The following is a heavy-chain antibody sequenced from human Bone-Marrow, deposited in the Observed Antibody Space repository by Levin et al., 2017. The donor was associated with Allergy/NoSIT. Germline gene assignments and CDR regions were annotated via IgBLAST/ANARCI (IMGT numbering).Heavy chain of an antibody. D-gene: IGHD3-9*01. CDR2: IYHTGST. V-gene: IGHV4-39*07. CDR3: ARALRYSIRQRTGHNWFDR. Sequence: SCTVSGGTINDNKYYWGWIRQPPGKGLECIASIYHTGSTFYKSSLQSRVTISMDTSKNQFSLTLTSVTAAATAVYYCARALRYSIRQRTGHNWFDRWGQGTLVTVSS. J-gene: IGHJ5*02. CDR1: GGTINDNKYY.